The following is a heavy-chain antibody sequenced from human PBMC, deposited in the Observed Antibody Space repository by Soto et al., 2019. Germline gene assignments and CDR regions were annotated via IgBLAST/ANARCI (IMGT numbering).Heavy chain of an antibody. CDR2: IIPIFGTA. D-gene: IGHD3-3*01. V-gene: IGHV1-69*13. J-gene: IGHJ5*02. CDR1: GGTFSSYA. Sequence: SVEVSCKASGGTFSSYAISWVRQAPGQGLEWMGGIIPIFGTANYAQKFQGRVTITADESTSTAYMELSSLRSEDTAVYYCAESLYYDFWSWFDPWGQGTLVTVSS. CDR3: AESLYYDFWSWFDP.